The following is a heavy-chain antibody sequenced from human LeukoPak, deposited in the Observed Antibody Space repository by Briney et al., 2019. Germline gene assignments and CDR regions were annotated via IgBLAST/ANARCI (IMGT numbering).Heavy chain of an antibody. V-gene: IGHV1-2*02. CDR3: ARDRSSWLNWFDP. CDR2: INPNSGGT. CDR1: GYTFTSYY. J-gene: IGHJ5*02. D-gene: IGHD6-13*01. Sequence: ASVKVSCKASGYTFTSYYMHWVRQAPGQGLEWIGWINPNSGGTNYAQKFQGRVTMTRDTSISTAYMELSRLRSDDTAVYYCARDRSSWLNWFDPWGQGTLVTVSS.